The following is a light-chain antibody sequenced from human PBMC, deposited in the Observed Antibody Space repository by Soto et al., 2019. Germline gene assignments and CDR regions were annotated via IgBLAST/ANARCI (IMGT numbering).Light chain of an antibody. CDR2: DAS. CDR1: QDISNY. CDR3: QQYDNLALT. Sequence: DIQMTQSPSSLSASVGDRVTITCQASQDISNYLNWYQQKPGKAPKLLIYDASNLETGCPSRFSGSGPGTDFTFTISSLQPEDIATYYCQQYDNLALTFGGGTKVEIK. V-gene: IGKV1-33*01. J-gene: IGKJ4*01.